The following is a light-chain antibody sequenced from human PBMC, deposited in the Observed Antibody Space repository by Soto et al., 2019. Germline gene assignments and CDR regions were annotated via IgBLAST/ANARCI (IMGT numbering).Light chain of an antibody. J-gene: IGKJ5*01. CDR2: KAS. CDR3: QHYNGYPQT. Sequence: DLQSTHYHSTLSGSVVDRVTISCRAIHTVSSWMACCHQQPGKAPKLLLYKASTLKSGVPSRFSGSGSGTEFTLTIISLQPDDFATYYCQHYNGYPQTFGQGTRLEIK. V-gene: IGKV1-5*03. CDR1: HTVSSW.